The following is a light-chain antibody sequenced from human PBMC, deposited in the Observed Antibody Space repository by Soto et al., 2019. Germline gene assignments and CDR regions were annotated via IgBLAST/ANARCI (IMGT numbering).Light chain of an antibody. Sequence: DIVMTQSPLSLPVTPGEPASISCRSSQSLLHSNGNNYLAWYLQKPGQSPQLLLYLASNRASGVPDRFSGSESDPDFTLKISRVEAEDVGVYYCMQALQNPITFGPGTRLEIK. CDR3: MQALQNPIT. CDR1: QSLLHSNGNNY. V-gene: IGKV2-28*01. J-gene: IGKJ5*01. CDR2: LAS.